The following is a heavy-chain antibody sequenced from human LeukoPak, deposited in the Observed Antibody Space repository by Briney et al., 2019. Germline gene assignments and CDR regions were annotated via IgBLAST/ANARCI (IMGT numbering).Heavy chain of an antibody. CDR2: IYYSGST. J-gene: IGHJ6*02. CDR3: ARRRGVSMDV. V-gene: IGHV4-59*08. CDR1: GGSISSYY. D-gene: IGHD2-8*01. Sequence: SETLSLTCTVSGGSISSYYRSWLRQPPGKGLEWIGYIYYSGSTNYNPSLKSRVTISVDTSKNQFSLKLSSVTAADTAVYYCARRRGVSMDVWGQGTTVTVSS.